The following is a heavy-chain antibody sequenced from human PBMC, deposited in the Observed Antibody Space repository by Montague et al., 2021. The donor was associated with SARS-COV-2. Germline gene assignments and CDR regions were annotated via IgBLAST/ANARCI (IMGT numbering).Heavy chain of an antibody. V-gene: IGHV2-5*02. D-gene: IGHD2-21*02. CDR1: GFSLSTSGVG. Sequence: PELVKPTQTLTLTCTFSGFSLSTSGVGVGWIRQPPGKALEWLALXYWDDDKRYSPSLKSRLTITKDTSKNQVVLTMTNMDPVDTATYYCAHRGDLWVGPYFDYWGQGTLVTVSS. CDR2: XYWDDDK. CDR3: AHRGDLWVGPYFDY. J-gene: IGHJ4*02.